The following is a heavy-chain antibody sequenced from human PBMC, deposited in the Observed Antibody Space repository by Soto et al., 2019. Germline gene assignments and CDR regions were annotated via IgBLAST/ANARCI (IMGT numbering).Heavy chain of an antibody. D-gene: IGHD3-22*01. CDR1: VFSFTNYW. CDR2: IEHRDSST. J-gene: IGHJ4*02. V-gene: IGHV5-10-1*01. Sequence: GESLKISCKPSVFSFTNYWIHWVRQKPGKGLEWMGRIEHRDSSTNYSPSFQGHVTISADKSINTTYLHFSSLRASDTAVYYCSRHGGCHYRSSGYHYALDYSGQRTPVTVSA. CDR3: SRHGGCHYRSSGYHYALDY.